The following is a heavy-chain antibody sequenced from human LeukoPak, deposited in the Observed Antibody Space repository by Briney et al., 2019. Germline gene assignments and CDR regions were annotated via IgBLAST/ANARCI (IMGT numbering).Heavy chain of an antibody. CDR2: IYYSGST. Sequence: SETLSLTCAVSGGSISSSSYYWGWIRQPPGKGLEWIGSIYYSGSTYYNPSLKSRVTISVDTSKNQFSLKLSSVTAADTAVYYCASNPIAMVRGVIPTWGQGTLVTVSS. D-gene: IGHD3-10*01. V-gene: IGHV4-39*07. CDR1: GGSISSSSYY. CDR3: ASNPIAMVRGVIPT. J-gene: IGHJ4*02.